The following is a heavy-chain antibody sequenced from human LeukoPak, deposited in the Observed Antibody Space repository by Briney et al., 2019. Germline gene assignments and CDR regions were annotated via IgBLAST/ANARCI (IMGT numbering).Heavy chain of an antibody. CDR1: GYTFSSYS. CDR3: VRLRRNSDTSGFYYYYDF. V-gene: IGHV3-21*01. J-gene: IGHJ4*02. Sequence: GGSLRLSCAASGYTFSSYSINWVRQAPGKGLEWVSSISVRSNYIYYADSVRGRFRIPRDDARDSLYLQMNSLRAEDTAVYYCVRLRRNSDTSGFYYYYDFWGQGTLVTVSS. CDR2: ISVRSNYI. D-gene: IGHD3-22*01.